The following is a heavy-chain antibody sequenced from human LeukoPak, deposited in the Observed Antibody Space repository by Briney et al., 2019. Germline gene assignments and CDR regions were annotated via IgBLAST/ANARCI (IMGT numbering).Heavy chain of an antibody. Sequence: NPSETLSLTCTVSGGSISSYYWSWIRQPAGKGLEWIGRIYTSGSTNYYPSLKSRVTMSVDTSKNQFSLKLSSVTAADTAVYYCAITYYYDSSGYYYDKCAFDIWGQGTMVTVSS. J-gene: IGHJ3*02. CDR1: GGSISSYY. CDR2: IYTSGST. CDR3: AITYYYDSSGYYYDKCAFDI. V-gene: IGHV4-4*07. D-gene: IGHD3-22*01.